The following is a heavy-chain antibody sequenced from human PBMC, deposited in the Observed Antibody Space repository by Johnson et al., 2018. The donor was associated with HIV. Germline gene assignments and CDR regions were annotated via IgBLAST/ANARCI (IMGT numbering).Heavy chain of an antibody. D-gene: IGHD3-16*02. CDR2: IGTAGVT. Sequence: VLLLESGGGLVQPGGSLRLSCAASGFTFSRYDMHWVRQATGKGLEWVSAIGTAGVTYYPGSVKGRFTISRDNAKNSLYLQMNSLRAEDTAVYYCASGLINDYVWGSYRYGDAFDIWGQGTMVTVSS. V-gene: IGHV3-13*01. J-gene: IGHJ3*02. CDR3: ASGLINDYVWGSYRYGDAFDI. CDR1: GFTFSRYD.